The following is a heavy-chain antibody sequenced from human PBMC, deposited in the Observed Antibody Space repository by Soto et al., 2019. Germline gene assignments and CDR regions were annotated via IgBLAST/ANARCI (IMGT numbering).Heavy chain of an antibody. CDR2: INAGNGNT. Sequence: QVQLVQSGAGEKKPGASVKVSCKASGYTFTSYAMHWVPQAPGQRLEWMGWINAGNGNTKDSQTFQGRSTITRDTSASTGHMELSSLTSEDTAVYYCARTIVVVAALDYWGQGTLVTVSS. V-gene: IGHV1-3*05. CDR3: ARTIVVVAALDY. J-gene: IGHJ4*02. D-gene: IGHD2-21*02. CDR1: GYTFTSYA.